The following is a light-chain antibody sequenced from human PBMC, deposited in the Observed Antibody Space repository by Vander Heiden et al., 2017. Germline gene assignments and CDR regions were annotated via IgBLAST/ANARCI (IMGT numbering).Light chain of an antibody. V-gene: IGLV1-40*01. CDR3: QSYDSSLSAHVV. CDR2: DNR. CDR1: SSNIGGGSD. J-gene: IGLJ2*01. Sequence: QSVPPPPPPLPGAPRHTVPISCPRTISCTGSSSNIGGGSDVHWHQQLPGTAPKLIIFDNRKRPAGVPDRSAGSKSGTSASLAITGLQADDEADYYCQSYDSSLSAHVVFGGGTKLTVL.